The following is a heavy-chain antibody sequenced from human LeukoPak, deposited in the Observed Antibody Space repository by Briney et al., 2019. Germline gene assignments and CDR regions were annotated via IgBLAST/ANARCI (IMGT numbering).Heavy chain of an antibody. V-gene: IGHV3-23*01. CDR2: ISGTGGTT. Sequence: GGSLRLSCAASGFTFSSYGMSWVRQAPGKGLEWVSAISGTGGTTYYADSVKGRFTISRDNAKNSLYLQMNSLRAEDTAVYYCAELGITMIGGVWGKGTTVTISS. J-gene: IGHJ6*04. CDR1: GFTFSSYG. D-gene: IGHD3-10*02. CDR3: AELGITMIGGV.